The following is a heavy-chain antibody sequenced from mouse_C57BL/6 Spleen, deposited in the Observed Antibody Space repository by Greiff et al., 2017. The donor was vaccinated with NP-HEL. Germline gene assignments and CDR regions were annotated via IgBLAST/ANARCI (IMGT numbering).Heavy chain of an antibody. V-gene: IGHV1-82*01. D-gene: IGHD2-5*01. Sequence: VQLQQSGPELVKPGASVKISCKASGYAFSSSWMNWVKQRPGKGLEWIGRIYPGDGDTNYNGKFKGKATLTADKSSSTAYMQLSSLTSEDSAVYFCAVYYSNYEFAYWGQGTLVTVSA. J-gene: IGHJ3*01. CDR3: AVYYSNYEFAY. CDR1: GYAFSSSW. CDR2: IYPGDGDT.